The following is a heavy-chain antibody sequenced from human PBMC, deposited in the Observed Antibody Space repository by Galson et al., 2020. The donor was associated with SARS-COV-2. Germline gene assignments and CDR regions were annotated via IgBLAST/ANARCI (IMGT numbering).Heavy chain of an antibody. CDR2: ISSGSTYT. CDR3: ATWVTTGMTETYTFDT. V-gene: IGHV3-21*01. Sequence: GESLKISCAASGFTFSSHKMNWVRQAPGKGLQWVSSISSGSTYTDYADSVKGRFTISRDNAKNSLYLQMNSLRAEDTAVYYCATWVTTGMTETYTFDTWGQGTMVTVSS. CDR1: GFTFSSHK. D-gene: IGHD1-1*01. J-gene: IGHJ3*02.